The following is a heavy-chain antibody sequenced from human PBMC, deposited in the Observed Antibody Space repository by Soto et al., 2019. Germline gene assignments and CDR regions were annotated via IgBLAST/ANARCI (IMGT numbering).Heavy chain of an antibody. CDR3: ARRRDYSDSSGYYYLFFDY. CDR2: IIPIFGTA. CDR1: GGTFSSYA. D-gene: IGHD3-22*01. Sequence: QVQLVQSGAEVKKPGSSVKVSCKASGGTFSSYAISWVRQAPGQGLEWMGGIIPIFGTANYAQKFQGRVTIIADESTSTAYMELSSLRSEDTAVYYCARRRDYSDSSGYYYLFFDYWGQGTLVTVSS. J-gene: IGHJ4*02. V-gene: IGHV1-69*01.